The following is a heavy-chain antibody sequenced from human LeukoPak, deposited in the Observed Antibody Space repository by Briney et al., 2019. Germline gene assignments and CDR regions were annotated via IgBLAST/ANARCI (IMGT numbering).Heavy chain of an antibody. J-gene: IGHJ4*02. CDR3: TRYYYDSSGYYYLFDY. Sequence: GGSLRLSCAASGFTFSGSAMHWVRQASGKGLVWVGRIRSKANSYATAYAASVKGRFTISRDDSKNTAYLQMNSLKTEDTAVYYCTRYYYDSSGYYYLFDYWGQGTLVTVSS. CDR1: GFTFSGSA. CDR2: IRSKANSYAT. V-gene: IGHV3-73*01. D-gene: IGHD3-22*01.